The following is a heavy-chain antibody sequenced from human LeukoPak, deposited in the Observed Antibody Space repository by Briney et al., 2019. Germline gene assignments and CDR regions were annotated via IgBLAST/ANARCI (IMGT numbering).Heavy chain of an antibody. CDR3: ARACYYGSGSIPCFDY. J-gene: IGHJ4*02. D-gene: IGHD3-10*01. Sequence: GGSLRLSCAASGFTFSTYSMNWVRQAPGKGLEWVSSISSGSSYIYYAYSLKGRFTISRDNAKNSLYLQVNSLRAEDTAVYYCARACYYGSGSIPCFDYWGQGTLVTVSS. CDR1: GFTFSTYS. CDR2: ISSGSSYI. V-gene: IGHV3-21*01.